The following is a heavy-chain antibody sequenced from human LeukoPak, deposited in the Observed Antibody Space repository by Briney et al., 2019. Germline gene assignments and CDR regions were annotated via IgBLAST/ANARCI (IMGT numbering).Heavy chain of an antibody. D-gene: IGHD6-13*01. J-gene: IGHJ3*02. CDR2: IYPGDSHT. CDR3: ARPRGAASWDAFDI. CDR1: GYSFPSYW. Sequence: GESLKISCKGSGYSFPSYWIAWVRQMPGKGLEWMGIIYPGDSHTRYSPSFQGQVTISADKSISTAYLQWSSLKASDMDLYYCARPRGAASWDAFDIWGQGTMVTVSS. V-gene: IGHV5-51*01.